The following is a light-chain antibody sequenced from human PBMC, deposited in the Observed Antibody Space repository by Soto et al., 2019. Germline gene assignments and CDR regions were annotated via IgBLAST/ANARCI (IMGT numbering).Light chain of an antibody. CDR3: QQLNSYPP. CDR1: QGISSY. V-gene: IGKV1-9*01. CDR2: AAS. Sequence: IQLTQSPSSLSASVGDRVTITCRASQGISSYLAWYQQKPGKAPKLLIYAASTLQSGVTSRFSGSGSGTDFTLTISSLQPEYFATSYCQQLNSYPPFGPGTKVDIK. J-gene: IGKJ3*01.